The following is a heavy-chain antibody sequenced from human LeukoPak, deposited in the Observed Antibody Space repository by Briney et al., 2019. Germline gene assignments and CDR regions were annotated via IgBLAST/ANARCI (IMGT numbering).Heavy chain of an antibody. CDR1: AFTFSDYA. Sequence: GGSLRLSCAASAFTFSDYAMTWVRQAPGKGLEWVSGTSAGDGSRHHADSVKGRFTISRDNFKNTLYLQMNSLRAEDTAVYYCAKTLGSGGFFFAFDIWGQGTMVTVSS. CDR2: TSAGDGSR. D-gene: IGHD2-15*01. J-gene: IGHJ3*02. CDR3: AKTLGSGGFFFAFDI. V-gene: IGHV3-23*01.